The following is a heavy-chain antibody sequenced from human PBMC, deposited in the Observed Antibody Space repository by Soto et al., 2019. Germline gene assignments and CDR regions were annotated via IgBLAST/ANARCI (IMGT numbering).Heavy chain of an antibody. CDR1: GGSISSYY. CDR3: SGSGYGLRFY. V-gene: IGHV4-59*01. Sequence: AETLSLTCAVSGGSISSYYWSWIRQPPGKGLEWIGYIYYSGSTNYNPSLKSRVTRPVDTSKIQFSLQLSSVTAADTVVYYCSGSGYGLRFYWGQGSLVTV. D-gene: IGHD5-18*01. CDR2: IYYSGST. J-gene: IGHJ4*02.